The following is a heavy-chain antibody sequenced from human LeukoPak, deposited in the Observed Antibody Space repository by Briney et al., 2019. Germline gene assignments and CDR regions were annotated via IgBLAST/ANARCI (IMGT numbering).Heavy chain of an antibody. CDR2: IYTSGST. V-gene: IGHV4-61*02. CDR1: GGSISSGSYY. D-gene: IGHD4-23*01. Sequence: SQTLSLTCTVSGGSISSGSYYWSWIRQPAGKGLEWIGRIYTSGSTNYNPSLKSRVTISVDTSKNQFSLKLSSVTAADTAVYYCARVSTVVTPQYYYYYMDAWGKGTTVTVSS. CDR3: ARVSTVVTPQYYYYYMDA. J-gene: IGHJ6*03.